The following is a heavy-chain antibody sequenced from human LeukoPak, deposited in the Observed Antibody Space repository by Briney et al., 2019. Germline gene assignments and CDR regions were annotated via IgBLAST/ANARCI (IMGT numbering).Heavy chain of an antibody. D-gene: IGHD3-22*01. Sequence: SSETLSLTCTVSGGSISSSGYYWSWLRQHPGKGLEWIGYIYYSGTTYYNPSLKSRVTISVDTSKNQFSLKLFSMTAADTAVYYCAREDYYDSSGYLDYWGQGTLVTVSS. V-gene: IGHV4-31*03. J-gene: IGHJ4*02. CDR3: AREDYYDSSGYLDY. CDR1: GGSISSSGYY. CDR2: IYYSGTT.